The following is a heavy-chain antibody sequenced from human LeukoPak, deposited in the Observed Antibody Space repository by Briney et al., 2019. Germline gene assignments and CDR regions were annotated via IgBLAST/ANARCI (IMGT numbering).Heavy chain of an antibody. CDR2: ISGSGGST. J-gene: IGHJ4*02. Sequence: PGGSLRLSCAASGFTFSTYGMSWVRQAPGKGLEWVSGISGSGGSTYYADAVRGRFTISRDSSKNTLYLQMNSLRAEDTAVYYCARRKIDRIWFAEFVFDFWGQGTLVTVSS. CDR3: ARRKIDRIWFAEFVFDF. D-gene: IGHD3-10*01. V-gene: IGHV3-23*01. CDR1: GFTFSTYG.